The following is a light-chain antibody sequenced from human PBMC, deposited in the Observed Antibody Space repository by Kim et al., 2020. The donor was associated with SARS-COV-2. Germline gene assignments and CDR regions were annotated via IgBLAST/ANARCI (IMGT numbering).Light chain of an antibody. Sequence: SGSPGERTTHSCRASQSVSSNFAWYQQKPGQAPRLLIYGASTRATGIPARFSGSGSGTEFTLTISSLQSEDFAVYYCQQYNNWWTFGQGTKVDIK. J-gene: IGKJ1*01. V-gene: IGKV3-15*01. CDR3: QQYNNWWT. CDR2: GAS. CDR1: QSVSSN.